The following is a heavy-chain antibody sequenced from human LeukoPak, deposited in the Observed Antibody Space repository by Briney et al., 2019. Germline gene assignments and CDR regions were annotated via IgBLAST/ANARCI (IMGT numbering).Heavy chain of an antibody. D-gene: IGHD1-26*01. CDR3: ARERSPGSYYDAFDI. CDR2: IYYSGST. CDR1: GGSISYYY. J-gene: IGHJ3*02. Sequence: KPSETLSLTCTVSGGSISYYYWSWIRQPPGKGLEWIGYIYYSGSTNYNPSLKSRVTISVDTSQNQFSLKLSSVTAADMALYYCARERSPGSYYDAFDIWGQGTMVTVSS. V-gene: IGHV4-59*01.